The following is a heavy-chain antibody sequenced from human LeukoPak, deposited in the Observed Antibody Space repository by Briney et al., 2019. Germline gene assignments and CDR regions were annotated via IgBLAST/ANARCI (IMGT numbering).Heavy chain of an antibody. CDR1: GYTFTSSA. D-gene: IGHD2-2*01. CDR2: INTDTANP. V-gene: IGHV7-4-1*02. Sequence: ASVKVSCKASGYTFTSSAMNWVRQAPGQGLEWIGWINTDTANPTYAQGFTGRFVFSLDTSVSTAYLQISSLKAEDTAVYYCARQGPGYCGHTSCYGVDYWGQGTLVTVSS. CDR3: ARQGPGYCGHTSCYGVDY. J-gene: IGHJ4*02.